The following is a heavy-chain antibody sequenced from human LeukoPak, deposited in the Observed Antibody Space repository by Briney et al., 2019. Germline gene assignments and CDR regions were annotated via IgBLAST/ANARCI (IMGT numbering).Heavy chain of an antibody. D-gene: IGHD6-19*01. V-gene: IGHV3-64*01. CDR1: GFTFSSYA. CDR3: ARGVAVAGPPDY. Sequence: GGSLRLSCAASGFTFSSYAMHWVRQAPGKGLEYVSAISSNGGSTYYANSVKGRFTISRDNSKNTLYLQMGSLRAEDMAVYYCARGVAVAGPPDYWGQGTLVTVSS. CDR2: ISSNGGST. J-gene: IGHJ4*02.